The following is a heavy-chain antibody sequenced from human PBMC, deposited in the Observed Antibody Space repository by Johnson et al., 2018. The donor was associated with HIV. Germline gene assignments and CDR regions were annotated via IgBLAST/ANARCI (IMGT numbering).Heavy chain of an antibody. D-gene: IGHD3-22*01. V-gene: IGHV3-20*04. CDR3: AREISRYYYDYAAFDL. Sequence: VQLVESGGGLVQPGGSLRLSCAASGFTFSSYAMHWVRQAPGKGLQWVSGINWNGDTTTYADSVKGRFTVSRDNAKRSLYLQLNSLRDDDTALYYCAREISRYYYDYAAFDLWGQGTTVTVSS. CDR1: GFTFSSYA. CDR2: INWNGDTT. J-gene: IGHJ3*01.